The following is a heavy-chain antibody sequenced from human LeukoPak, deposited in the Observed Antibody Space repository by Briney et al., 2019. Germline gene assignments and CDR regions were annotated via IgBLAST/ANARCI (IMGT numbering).Heavy chain of an antibody. J-gene: IGHJ4*02. Sequence: SETLSLTCAVDGGSFSGYYWSWIRQHPGKGLEWIGEINHSGSTNYNPSLKSRVTISVDTSKNQFSLKLSSVTAADTAVYYCARGAYYDSSGYYTPRNFDYWGQGTLVTVSS. V-gene: IGHV4-34*01. CDR2: INHSGST. CDR3: ARGAYYDSSGYYTPRNFDY. D-gene: IGHD3-22*01. CDR1: GGSFSGYY.